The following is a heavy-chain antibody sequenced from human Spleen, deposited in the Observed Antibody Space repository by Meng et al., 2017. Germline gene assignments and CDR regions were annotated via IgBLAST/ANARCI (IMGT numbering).Heavy chain of an antibody. D-gene: IGHD2-2*01. Sequence: GESLKISCAASGFTFSSSWMDWVRQAPGKGLEWVSSISIGSSYIYYADSVKGRFTISRDNAKNSLYLQMNSLRAEDTAVYYCARSGQYCSSTSCYLDYWGQGALVTVSS. J-gene: IGHJ4*02. CDR3: ARSGQYCSSTSCYLDY. CDR2: ISIGSSYI. V-gene: IGHV3-21*01. CDR1: GFTFSSSW.